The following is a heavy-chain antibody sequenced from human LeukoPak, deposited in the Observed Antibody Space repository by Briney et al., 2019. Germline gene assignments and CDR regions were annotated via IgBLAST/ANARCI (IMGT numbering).Heavy chain of an antibody. D-gene: IGHD3-22*01. J-gene: IGHJ4*02. CDR3: AKSRASSGYYYDFDY. Sequence: GGSLRLSCAASGFTFSSYAMSWVRQAPGKGLEWVSAISGGGDSTYYGDSVKGRFTISRDNSKNTLYLQMNSLRAEDTAVYYCAKSRASSGYYYDFDYWGQGTLVTVSS. CDR1: GFTFSSYA. V-gene: IGHV3-23*01. CDR2: ISGGGDST.